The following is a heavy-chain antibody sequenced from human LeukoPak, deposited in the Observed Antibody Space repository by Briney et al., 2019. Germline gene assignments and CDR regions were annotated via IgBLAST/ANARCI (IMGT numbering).Heavy chain of an antibody. D-gene: IGHD2-21*01. CDR1: GGSISSGGYS. J-gene: IGHJ6*02. CDR2: IYHSGSP. CDR3: ARSPGENPYYYYGMDV. V-gene: IGHV4-30-2*01. Sequence: PSETLSLTCAVSGGSISSGGYSWSWIRQPPGKGLEWIGYIYHSGSPYYNPSLKSRVTISVDRSNNQFSLKLNSVTAADTAVYYCARSPGENPYYYYGMDVWGQGTTVTVSS.